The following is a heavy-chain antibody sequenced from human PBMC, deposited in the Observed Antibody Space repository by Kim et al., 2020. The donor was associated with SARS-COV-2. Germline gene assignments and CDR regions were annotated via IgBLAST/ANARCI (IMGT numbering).Heavy chain of an antibody. J-gene: IGHJ4*02. CDR1: GFTFSSYS. CDR2: ISSSSSYI. V-gene: IGHV3-21*01. Sequence: GGSLRLSCAASGFTFSSYSMNWVRQAPGKGLEWVSSISSSSSYIYYADSVKGRFTISRDNAKNSLYLQMNSLRAEDTAVYYCARGHSDIVATNGGYWGQGTLVTVSS. CDR3: ARGHSDIVATNGGY. D-gene: IGHD5-12*01.